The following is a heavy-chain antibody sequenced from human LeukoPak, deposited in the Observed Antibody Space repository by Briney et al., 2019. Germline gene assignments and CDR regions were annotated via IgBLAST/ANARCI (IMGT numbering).Heavy chain of an antibody. D-gene: IGHD1-26*01. J-gene: IGHJ4*02. Sequence: GASVKVSCKAPGYTFTSYGISWVRQAPGQGLEWMGWISAYNGNTNYAQKLQGRVTMTTDTSTSTAYMELRSLRSDDTAVYYCARLHEHSGSYEYYFDYWGQGTLVTVSS. CDR2: ISAYNGNT. V-gene: IGHV1-18*01. CDR1: GYTFTSYG. CDR3: ARLHEHSGSYEYYFDY.